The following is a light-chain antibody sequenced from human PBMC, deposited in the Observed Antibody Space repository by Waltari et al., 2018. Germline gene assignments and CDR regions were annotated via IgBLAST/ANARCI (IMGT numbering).Light chain of an antibody. CDR3: QSYDSSLSGSV. V-gene: IGLV1-40*01. CDR1: SSHIGAGSD. CDR2: CNS. J-gene: IGLJ2*01. Sequence: QSGLTQPPSVSGAPGQRVPTPCTGSSSHIGAGSDVLWCQLLPGTAPKLLIYCNSNRPSGFPDRFSGSKSGTSASLAITGLQAEDEAGYYCQSYDSSLSGSVFGGGTKLTVL.